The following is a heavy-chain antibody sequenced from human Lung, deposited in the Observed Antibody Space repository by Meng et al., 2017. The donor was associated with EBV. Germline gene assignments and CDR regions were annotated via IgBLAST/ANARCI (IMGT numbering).Heavy chain of an antibody. D-gene: IGHD1-26*01. Sequence: QVQLVQFGSELKQPGASVKVSCRPSGYTFTSYAINWVRQAPGQGPDWMGWIDPNTGNPTYDQGFTGRFVFSLDTSVSTAYLQINSLRADDTAVYYCARGVVGATSGDYWGQGTLVTVSS. CDR1: GYTFTSYA. CDR2: IDPNTGNP. J-gene: IGHJ4*02. V-gene: IGHV7-4-1*02. CDR3: ARGVVGATSGDY.